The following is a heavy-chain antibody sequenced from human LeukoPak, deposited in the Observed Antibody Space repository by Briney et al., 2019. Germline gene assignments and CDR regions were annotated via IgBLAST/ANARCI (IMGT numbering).Heavy chain of an antibody. Sequence: ASVKVSCKASGYTFTGYYMHWVRQAPGQGLEWMGRINPNSGGTNYAQEFQGRVTMTRDTSISTAYMELSRLRSDDMAVLYCAREGSWYSADYWGQGTLVTVSS. CDR1: GYTFTGYY. CDR3: AREGSWYSADY. J-gene: IGHJ4*02. D-gene: IGHD6-13*01. V-gene: IGHV1-2*06. CDR2: INPNSGGT.